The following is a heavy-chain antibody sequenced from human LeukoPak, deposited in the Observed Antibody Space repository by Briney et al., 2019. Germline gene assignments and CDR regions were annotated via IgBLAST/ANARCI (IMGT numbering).Heavy chain of an antibody. CDR1: GGTFSSYA. V-gene: IGHV1-69*05. J-gene: IGHJ6*03. CDR3: ARGDILTGYYKYYYYYYMDV. D-gene: IGHD3-9*01. Sequence: ASVKVSCXASGGTFSSYAISWVRQAPGQGLVWMGGIIPIFGTANYAQKFQGKVTITTDESTSTAYMELSCLRSEDTAVYYCARGDILTGYYKYYYYYYMDVWGKGTTVTVSS. CDR2: IIPIFGTA.